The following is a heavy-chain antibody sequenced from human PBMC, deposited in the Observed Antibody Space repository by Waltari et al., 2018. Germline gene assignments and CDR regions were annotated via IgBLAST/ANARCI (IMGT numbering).Heavy chain of an antibody. CDR3: ARQVVVIAPDAFDI. Sequence: QVQLVQSGAEVKKPGASVKVSCKASGYTFTSYAMHWVRQAPGQRLEWMGWINAGNGTTKDSQKFQGRVTITSDTSASTAYMELSSLRSEDTAVYYCARQVVVIAPDAFDIWGQGTMVTVSS. J-gene: IGHJ3*02. CDR2: INAGNGTT. D-gene: IGHD2-21*01. V-gene: IGHV1-3*01. CDR1: GYTFTSYA.